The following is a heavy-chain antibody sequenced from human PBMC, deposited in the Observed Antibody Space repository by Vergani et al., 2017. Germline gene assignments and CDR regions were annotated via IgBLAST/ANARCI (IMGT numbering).Heavy chain of an antibody. Sequence: QVQLVQSGAEVKKPGASVKVSCKASGYTFTSYGISWVRQAPGQGLEWMGWISAYNGNTNYAQKLQGRVTMTTDTSTSTAYMELRSLRSDDTAVYYCAGAAGYCSSTSCAYWFDPWGQGTLVTVSS. V-gene: IGHV1-18*01. CDR1: GYTFTSYG. D-gene: IGHD2-2*01. CDR2: ISAYNGNT. J-gene: IGHJ5*02. CDR3: AGAAGYCSSTSCAYWFDP.